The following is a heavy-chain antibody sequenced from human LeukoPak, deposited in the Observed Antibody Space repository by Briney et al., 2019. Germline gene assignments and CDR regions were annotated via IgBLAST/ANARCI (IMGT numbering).Heavy chain of an antibody. CDR2: IYYSGSI. CDR3: ARLTVVYLGVDI. Sequence: PSETLSLTCTVSGGSISSSSYYWGWIRQPPGKGLEWIGSIYYSGSIYSKPSLKSRVTISEVPSKNQFSLKLSSVTAADTAVYYCARLTVVYLGVDIWGQGTMVTVSS. J-gene: IGHJ3*02. D-gene: IGHD2-15*01. CDR1: GGSISSSSYY. V-gene: IGHV4-39*01.